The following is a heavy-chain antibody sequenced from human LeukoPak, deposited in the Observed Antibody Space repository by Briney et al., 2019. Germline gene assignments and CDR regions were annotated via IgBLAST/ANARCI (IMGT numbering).Heavy chain of an antibody. CDR1: GFTFSDYC. V-gene: IGHV3-30*03. Sequence: GGSLRLSCAASGFTFSDYCMIWIRQAPGKGLEWVAVISYDGSNKYYADSVKGRFTISRDNSKNTLYLQMNSLRAEDTAVYYCARGYGSGSYFDYWGQGTLVTVSS. D-gene: IGHD3-10*01. J-gene: IGHJ4*02. CDR3: ARGYGSGSYFDY. CDR2: ISYDGSNK.